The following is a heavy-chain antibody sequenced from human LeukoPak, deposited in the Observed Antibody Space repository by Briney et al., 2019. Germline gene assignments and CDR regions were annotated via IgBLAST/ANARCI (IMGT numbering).Heavy chain of an antibody. V-gene: IGHV4-30-2*01. CDR1: GGSISSGGYS. CDR3: ARVNVNYYGSGSILGFDY. D-gene: IGHD3-10*01. J-gene: IGHJ4*02. Sequence: KASETLSLTCAVSGGSISSGGYSWSWIRQPPGKGLEWIGYIYHSGSTYYNPSLKSRVTISVDTSKNQFSLKLSSVTAADTAVYYCARVNVNYYGSGSILGFDYWGQETLVTVSS. CDR2: IYHSGST.